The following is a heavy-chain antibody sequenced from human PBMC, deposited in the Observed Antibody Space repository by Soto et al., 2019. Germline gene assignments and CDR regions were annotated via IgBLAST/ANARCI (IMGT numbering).Heavy chain of an antibody. CDR1: GFSFSSYA. D-gene: IGHD6-13*01. V-gene: IGHV3-23*01. CDR2: ISDSVGST. CDR3: AKDNQSSSWSHNWFDP. Sequence: XESLRLSFAASGFSFSSYAMSWVGQAPGKGLEWVSTISDSVGSTYYADSVKGRFTISRDNSKNTLYLQMNSLRAEDTAVYYCAKDNQSSSWSHNWFDPWGQGTLVTVSS. J-gene: IGHJ5*02.